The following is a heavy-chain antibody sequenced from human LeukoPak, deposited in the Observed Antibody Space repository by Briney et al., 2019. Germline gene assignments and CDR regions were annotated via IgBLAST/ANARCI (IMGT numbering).Heavy chain of an antibody. CDR1: GFSLNTRGVR. Sequence: SGPTLVNPTQTLTLTCTFSGFSLNTRGVRVGWIPQPPGRALEWLALIYWDDDRRYSPSLKSRLTITKDTSKNQVVLTITNMDPVDTATYFCAHRKNYYDSSVFDNWGQGTLVTVSS. J-gene: IGHJ4*02. CDR3: AHRKNYYDSSVFDN. D-gene: IGHD3-22*01. V-gene: IGHV2-5*02. CDR2: IYWDDDR.